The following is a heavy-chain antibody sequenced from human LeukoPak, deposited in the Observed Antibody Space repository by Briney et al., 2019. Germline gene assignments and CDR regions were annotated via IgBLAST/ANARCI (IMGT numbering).Heavy chain of an antibody. J-gene: IGHJ5*02. D-gene: IGHD6-19*01. Sequence: PSETLSLTCTVSGGSISSYYWSWIRQPPGKGLEWIGYIYYSGSTNYNPSLKSRVTISVDTSKNQFPLKLSSVTAADTAVYYCASSSRGSPLDPWGQGTLVTVSS. CDR3: ASSSRGSPLDP. CDR2: IYYSGST. V-gene: IGHV4-59*01. CDR1: GGSISSYY.